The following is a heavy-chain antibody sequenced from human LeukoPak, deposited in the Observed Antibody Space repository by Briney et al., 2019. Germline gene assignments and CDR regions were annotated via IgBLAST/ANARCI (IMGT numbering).Heavy chain of an antibody. CDR2: ISSSSSYI. Sequence: GGSLRLSCAASGFTFSTYNMNWVRQAPGKGLEWVSSISSSSSYIYYADSVKGRFTISRDNAKNSLYLQMNSLRAEDTAVYYCARELGVGVIAVAGTYWYFDLWGRGTLVTVSS. D-gene: IGHD6-13*01. J-gene: IGHJ2*01. CDR3: ARELGVGVIAVAGTYWYFDL. V-gene: IGHV3-21*01. CDR1: GFTFSTYN.